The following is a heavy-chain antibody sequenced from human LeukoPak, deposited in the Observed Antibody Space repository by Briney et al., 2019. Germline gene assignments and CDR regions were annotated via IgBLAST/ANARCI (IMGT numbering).Heavy chain of an antibody. Sequence: SETLSLTCAVSGGSISSGVYFWSWIRQPPGKGLEWIGYIYHSGSTYYNPSLNSRFTISVDKSKNQFSLKLRSVTAAATAVYYCARATLPYDILPGYYIGTWFAPWGQGTLVTVSS. CDR3: ARATLPYDILPGYYIGTWFAP. V-gene: IGHV4-30-2*01. CDR2: IYHSGST. J-gene: IGHJ5*02. D-gene: IGHD3-9*01. CDR1: GGSISSGVYF.